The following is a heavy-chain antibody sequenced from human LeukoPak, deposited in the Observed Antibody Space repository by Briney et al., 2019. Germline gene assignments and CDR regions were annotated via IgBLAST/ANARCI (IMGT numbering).Heavy chain of an antibody. V-gene: IGHV3-20*04. D-gene: IGHD3-9*01. Sequence: GGSLRLSCAASGFKFDDYGMSWVRQVPGKGLEWVSGINWIGGSTGYADSVKGRFTISRDNAKNFLYLQMNSLRAEDTAVYYCARDREYYDILTGYKVSHYFDYWGQGTLVTVSS. CDR3: ARDREYYDILTGYKVSHYFDY. J-gene: IGHJ4*02. CDR2: INWIGGST. CDR1: GFKFDDYG.